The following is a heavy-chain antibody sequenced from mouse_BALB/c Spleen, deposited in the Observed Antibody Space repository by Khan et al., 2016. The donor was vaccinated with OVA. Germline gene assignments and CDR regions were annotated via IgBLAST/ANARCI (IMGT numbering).Heavy chain of an antibody. CDR1: GYTFTDYV. D-gene: IGHD1-1*01. Sequence: VQLQQSGPELVQPGASVKMSCKTSGYTFTDYVMHWVKQKPGQGLEWIGYIYPYNDDTESTERFRGKATLTLDKSSTTAYMELNSLTSAYSAVYYCGRSATDYYTVDSWGQGTSVTVSS. V-gene: IGHV1S136*01. CDR2: IYPYNDDT. CDR3: GRSATDYYTVDS. J-gene: IGHJ4*01.